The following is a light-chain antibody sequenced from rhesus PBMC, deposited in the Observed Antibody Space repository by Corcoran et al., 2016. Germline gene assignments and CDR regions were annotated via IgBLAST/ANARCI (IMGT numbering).Light chain of an antibody. V-gene: IGKV1-22*01. J-gene: IGKJ2*01. CDR3: QQYDDLPHS. CDR1: QSISSW. Sequence: DIQMTQSPSSLSASVGDTVTITCRASQSISSWLDWYQQKPGKAPKLLVDKASSLQSGVPVRFSGSGSGTYFTLTISSLQPEDFATYYCQQYDDLPHSFGQGTKVEIK. CDR2: KAS.